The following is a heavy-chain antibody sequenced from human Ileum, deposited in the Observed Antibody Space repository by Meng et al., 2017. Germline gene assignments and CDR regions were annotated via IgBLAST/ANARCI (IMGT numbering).Heavy chain of an antibody. V-gene: IGHV4-4*02. Sequence: VQLQESGPGLVKPSGTLSLTCAVSGGSISSSIWWSWVRQPPEKGLEWSGEIHHSGTTNYSPSLKSRLTISVDKSKNQFSLKLQSVTAADTAVYFCARGVVSGSHYNTYWGQGILVTVSS. J-gene: IGHJ4*02. CDR1: GGSISSSIW. CDR3: ARGVVSGSHYNTY. D-gene: IGHD3-10*01. CDR2: IHHSGTT.